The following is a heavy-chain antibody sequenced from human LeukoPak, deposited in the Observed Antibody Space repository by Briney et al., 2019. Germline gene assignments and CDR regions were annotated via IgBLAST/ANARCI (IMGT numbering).Heavy chain of an antibody. J-gene: IGHJ6*03. D-gene: IGHD2-2*02. CDR3: ARERCSSTSCYRPYYYMDV. V-gene: IGHV1-69*04. CDR1: GGTFSSYT. CDR2: IIPILGIA. Sequence: SVKLSCKASGGTFSSYTISWVRQAPGQGLEWMGRIIPILGIANYAQKLQGRVTITADKSTNTAYMELSSLRSEDTAVYYCARERCSSTSCYRPYYYMDVWGKGTTVTVSS.